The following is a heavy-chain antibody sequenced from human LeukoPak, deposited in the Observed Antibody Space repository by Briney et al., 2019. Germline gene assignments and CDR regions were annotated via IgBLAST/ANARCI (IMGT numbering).Heavy chain of an antibody. D-gene: IGHD1-1*01. Sequence: GGSLRLSCAASGFTFSSSDMIWVRQALGTGLEWVSSIRHSDSNTYYADSVMGRFTISRDNSKNTLYLQMNSLSAEDTAVYYCAKRGNPTVGHHYLDVWGKGTTVSVSS. J-gene: IGHJ6*03. CDR3: AKRGNPTVGHHYLDV. V-gene: IGHV3-23*05. CDR2: IRHSDSNT. CDR1: GFTFSSSD.